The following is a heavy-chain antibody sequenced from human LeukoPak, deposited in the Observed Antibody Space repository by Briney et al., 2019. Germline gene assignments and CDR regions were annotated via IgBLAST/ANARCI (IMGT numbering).Heavy chain of an antibody. Sequence: SETLSLTCAVYGGSFSGYYWSWIRQPPGKGLEWIGEINHSGSTNYNPSLKSRVTISVDTSKNQFSLKLSSVTAADTAVYYCARHGSRTYGMAVWGQGTTVTVSS. J-gene: IGHJ6*02. CDR1: GGSFSGYY. V-gene: IGHV4-34*01. CDR2: INHSGST. D-gene: IGHD1-26*01. CDR3: ARHGSRTYGMAV.